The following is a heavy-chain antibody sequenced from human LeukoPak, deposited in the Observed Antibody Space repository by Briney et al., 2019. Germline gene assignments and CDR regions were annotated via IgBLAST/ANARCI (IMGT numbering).Heavy chain of an antibody. J-gene: IGHJ5*02. CDR1: GFTFNTYI. CDR2: ISSRTGTI. V-gene: IGHV3-48*04. Sequence: PGGSLRLSCAASGFTFNTYIMNWVRQAPGKGLEWVSYISSRTGTIYYADSVKGRFTISRDNAKNSLYLQMNSLRAEDTAVYYCARAGVRGANSARRLARGFDPWGQGTLVTVSS. D-gene: IGHD3-10*01. CDR3: ARAGVRGANSARRLARGFDP.